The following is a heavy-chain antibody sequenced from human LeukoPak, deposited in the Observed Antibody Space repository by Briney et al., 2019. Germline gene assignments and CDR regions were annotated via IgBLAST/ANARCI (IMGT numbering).Heavy chain of an antibody. CDR3: AKGTTYYCGTAVGDFYFDY. J-gene: IGHJ4*02. V-gene: IGHV3-30*18. D-gene: IGHD3-10*01. CDR2: ISYDGSNE. CDR1: GFTLSSYG. Sequence: VGSLRLSCEASGFTLSSYGMHWVRQAPGKGLEWVAIISYDGSNEYYADSVKGRFTVSRDNSRNTLYLQMNSLRAEDTAVYYCAKGTTYYCGTAVGDFYFDYWGQGTLVTVSS.